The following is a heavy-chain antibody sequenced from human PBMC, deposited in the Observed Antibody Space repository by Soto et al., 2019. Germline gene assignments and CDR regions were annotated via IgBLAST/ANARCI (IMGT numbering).Heavy chain of an antibody. D-gene: IGHD3-22*01. CDR3: AVTYYYDSSGYYAWFDP. Sequence: PVKVSCKASGGTFSSYAISWVRQAPGQGLEWMGGIIPIFGTANYAQKFQGRVTITADESTSTAYMELSSLRSEDTAVCYCAVTYYYDSSGYYAWFDPWGQGTLVTSPQ. CDR2: IIPIFGTA. CDR1: GGTFSSYA. J-gene: IGHJ5*02. V-gene: IGHV1-69*13.